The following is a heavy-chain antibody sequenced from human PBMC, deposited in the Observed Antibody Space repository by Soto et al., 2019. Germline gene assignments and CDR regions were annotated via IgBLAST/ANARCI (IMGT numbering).Heavy chain of an antibody. V-gene: IGHV2-26*01. Sequence: QVTLKESVPVLVNPTETLTLTCTVSGFSLSTATRGVSWIRQHPGKALEWLAHILSNDGKSFSTSLKNRLTISKDASKRQVVLTMTNMDPLETATYDCARIDYYDRTGYYWSYDAFHIWGQGTVVTVSS. CDR1: GFSLSTATRG. CDR2: ILSNDGK. D-gene: IGHD3-22*01. J-gene: IGHJ3*02. CDR3: ARIDYYDRTGYYWSYDAFHI.